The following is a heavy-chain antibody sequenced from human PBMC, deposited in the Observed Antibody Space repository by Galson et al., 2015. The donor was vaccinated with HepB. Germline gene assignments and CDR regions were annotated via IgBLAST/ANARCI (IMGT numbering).Heavy chain of an antibody. Sequence: SVKVSCKASGYTFTSYAMHWVRQAPGQRLEWMGWINAGNGNTKYSQKFQGRVTITRDTSASTAYMELSSLRSEDTAVYYCARAIVVPAAISQCGYFDYWGQGTLVTVSS. CDR2: INAGNGNT. J-gene: IGHJ4*02. D-gene: IGHD2-2*01. V-gene: IGHV1-3*01. CDR1: GYTFTSYA. CDR3: ARAIVVPAAISQCGYFDY.